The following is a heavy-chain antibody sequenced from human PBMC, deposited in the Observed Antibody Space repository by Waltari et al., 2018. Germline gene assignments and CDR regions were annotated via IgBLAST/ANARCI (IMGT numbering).Heavy chain of an antibody. CDR2: IEYDGSKI. CDR1: GFSFNNYG. D-gene: IGHD4-17*01. V-gene: IGHV3-30*19. J-gene: IGHJ4*02. CDR3: ARIDYGGSDAIDY. Sequence: QVLLVESGGGVVQPGGSLRLSCAASGFSFNNYGMHWVRQAPGKGLEWVESIEYDGSKIDYADSVRGRFNISRENSKNTLYLQMNSLRADDTAVYFCARIDYGGSDAIDYWGQGTLVTVSS.